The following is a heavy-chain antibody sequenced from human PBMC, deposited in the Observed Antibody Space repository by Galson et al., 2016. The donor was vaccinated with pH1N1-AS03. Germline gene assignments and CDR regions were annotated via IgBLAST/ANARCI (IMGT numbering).Heavy chain of an antibody. CDR2: ISGADLST. CDR3: ANPRASGTTMVTRLDY. CDR1: GFRFDDYA. D-gene: IGHD5-18*01. Sequence: SLRLSCAVSGFRFDDYAMSWVRQAPGKGLEWVSSISGADLSTYYADSVKGRFTVSRDNSKNTLYLQMNGLRAEDTAIYYCANPRASGTTMVTRLDYWGQGILVTVSS. V-gene: IGHV3-23*01. J-gene: IGHJ4*02.